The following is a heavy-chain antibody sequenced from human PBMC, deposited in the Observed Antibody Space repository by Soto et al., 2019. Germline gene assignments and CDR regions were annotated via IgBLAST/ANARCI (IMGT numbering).Heavy chain of an antibody. D-gene: IGHD3-22*01. V-gene: IGHV3-33*01. CDR1: GFTFSSYG. CDR2: IWHDGSNK. J-gene: IGHJ1*01. Sequence: QVQLVESVGGVVQPGRSLRLSCAASGFTFSSYGMHWVRQAPGKGLEWAAVIWHDGSNKYYADSVKGRFTISRDNSKNTLYLQMNSLRAEDTAVYYCARDRYDSSGYYPGFQHWGQGTLVTVSS. CDR3: ARDRYDSSGYYPGFQH.